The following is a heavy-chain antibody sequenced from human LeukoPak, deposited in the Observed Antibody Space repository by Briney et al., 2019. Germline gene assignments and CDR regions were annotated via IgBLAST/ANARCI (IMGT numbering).Heavy chain of an antibody. Sequence: PGESLKISCKGSGYSFTNYWIGWVRQMPGKGLEWMGLIYPGGSDTRYSPSFQGLVTITADKSISTAYLQWSSLKASDTAMYYCARAGYYSGTYVEFDPWGQGTLVTVSS. CDR1: GYSFTNYW. V-gene: IGHV5-51*01. J-gene: IGHJ5*02. CDR2: IYPGGSDT. CDR3: ARAGYYSGTYVEFDP. D-gene: IGHD3-9*01.